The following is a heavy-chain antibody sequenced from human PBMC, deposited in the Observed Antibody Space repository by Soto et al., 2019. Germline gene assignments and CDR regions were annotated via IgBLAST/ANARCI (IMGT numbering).Heavy chain of an antibody. J-gene: IGHJ5*02. CDR3: ARDGLGRIAAATGRFDP. D-gene: IGHD6-13*01. V-gene: IGHV4-59*01. CDR1: GGSISSYY. Sequence: PSETLSLTCTVSGGSISSYYWSWIRQPPGKGLEWIGYIYYSGSTNYNPSLKSRVTISVDTSKNQFSLKLSSVTAADTAVYYCARDGLGRIAAATGRFDPWGQGTLVTVSS. CDR2: IYYSGST.